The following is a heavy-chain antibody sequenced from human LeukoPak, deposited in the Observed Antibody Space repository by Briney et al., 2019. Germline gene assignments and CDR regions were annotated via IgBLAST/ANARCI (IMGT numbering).Heavy chain of an antibody. J-gene: IGHJ3*01. CDR3: ARGSGGNAFDF. CDR1: GYTFIKYY. D-gene: IGHD3-16*01. Sequence: ASVKVSCKTSGYTFIKYYMRWVRQAPGQGLEWMGWINPNGGATNYAQKFRGRVTVTRDTSITTVYMDLTGLKSDDTAVYFCARGSGGNAFDFWGQGTMVTVSS. V-gene: IGHV1-2*02. CDR2: INPNGGAT.